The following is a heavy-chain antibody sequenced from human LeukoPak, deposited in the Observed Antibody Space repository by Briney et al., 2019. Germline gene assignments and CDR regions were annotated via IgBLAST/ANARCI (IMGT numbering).Heavy chain of an antibody. J-gene: IGHJ6*03. V-gene: IGHV5-51*01. CDR2: IYPGDSDT. D-gene: IGHD3-10*01. Sequence: GESLKISCKGSGYSFTSYWIGWVRQMPGKGLEWMGIIYPGDSDTRYSPSFQGQVTISADKSISTAYLQWSSLKASDTAMYYCAKGSGSYYKTYYYYYMDVWGKGTTVTVSS. CDR3: AKGSGSYYKTYYYYYMDV. CDR1: GYSFTSYW.